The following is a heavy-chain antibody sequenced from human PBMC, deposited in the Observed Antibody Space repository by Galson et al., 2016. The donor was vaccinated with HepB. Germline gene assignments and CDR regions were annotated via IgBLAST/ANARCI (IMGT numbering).Heavy chain of an antibody. CDR1: GLDFSRHW. Sequence: QRLSCAASGLDFSRHWMDWVRQAPWKGLEWVSAMSDSGGSTYYADSVKGRFTISRDNSKNTLYLQMNTLRAEDTAGYYCARGTFCSGDSCYSPAFDMWGQGTMVTVAS. J-gene: IGHJ3*02. D-gene: IGHD2-15*01. CDR3: ARGTFCSGDSCYSPAFDM. V-gene: IGHV3-23*01. CDR2: MSDSGGST.